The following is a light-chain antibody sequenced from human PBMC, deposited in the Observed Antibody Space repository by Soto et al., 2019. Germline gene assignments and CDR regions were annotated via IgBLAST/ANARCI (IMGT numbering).Light chain of an antibody. CDR2: KSS. CDR1: QNVKNY. CDR3: QQYASYSWT. J-gene: IGKJ1*01. Sequence: DIQMIQSPSSLSASVGNRVTIACRASQNVKNYLAWYQQKPGKAPKLLIYKSSLLQYGVPSRFTGSGSGTDFSLTISSLQPEDFATYFCQQYASYSWTFGQGTKIEI. V-gene: IGKV1-5*03.